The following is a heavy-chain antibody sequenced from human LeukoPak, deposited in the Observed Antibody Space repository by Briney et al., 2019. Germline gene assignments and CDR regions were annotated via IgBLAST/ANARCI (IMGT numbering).Heavy chain of an antibody. D-gene: IGHD4-17*01. Sequence: GGSLRLSCVASGFTFRSYAMNWVRQAPGKGLEWVSSYSVTGSSTYYADSVKGRFTISRDISRNTLYLQMNSLRADDTAVYYCAKDQDDGDYFDYWGHGVLVTVSS. CDR3: AKDQDDGDYFDY. CDR2: YSVTGSST. CDR1: GFTFRSYA. J-gene: IGHJ4*01. V-gene: IGHV3-23*01.